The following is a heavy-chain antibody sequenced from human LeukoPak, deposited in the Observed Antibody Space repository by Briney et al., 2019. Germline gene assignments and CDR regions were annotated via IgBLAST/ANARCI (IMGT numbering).Heavy chain of an antibody. CDR2: INPNSGGT. J-gene: IGHJ5*02. CDR1: GYTFTVYY. D-gene: IGHD2-15*01. V-gene: IGHV1-2*02. Sequence: AASVKVSFKASGYTFTVYYMHWVRQAPGQGLEWMGWINPNSGGTNYAQKFQGRVTMTRDTSISTAYMELSRLRSDDTAVYYCARPLYCSGGSCYLNWFDPWGQGTLVTVSS. CDR3: ARPLYCSGGSCYLNWFDP.